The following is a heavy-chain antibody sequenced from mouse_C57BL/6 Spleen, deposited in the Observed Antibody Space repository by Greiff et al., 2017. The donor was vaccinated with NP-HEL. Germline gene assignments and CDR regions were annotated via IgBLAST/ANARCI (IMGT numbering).Heavy chain of an antibody. CDR1: GYAFSSYW. CDR2: IYPGDGDT. V-gene: IGHV1-80*01. J-gene: IGHJ3*01. Sequence: VQGVESGAELVKPGASVKISCKASGYAFSSYWMNWVKQRPGKGLEWIGQIYPGDGDTNYNGKFKGKATLTADKSSSTAYMQLSSLTSEDSAVYFCARLHDGYLAWFAYWGQGTLVTVSA. D-gene: IGHD2-3*01. CDR3: ARLHDGYLAWFAY.